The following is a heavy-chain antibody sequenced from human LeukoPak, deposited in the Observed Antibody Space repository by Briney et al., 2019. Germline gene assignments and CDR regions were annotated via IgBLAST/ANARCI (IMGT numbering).Heavy chain of an antibody. D-gene: IGHD6-13*01. J-gene: IGHJ4*02. CDR1: NYTFTNYG. V-gene: IGHV1-69*04. CDR2: IIPILGIA. CDR3: ARGVSGGLDY. Sequence: SVKVSCKSFNYTFTNYGISWVRQAPGQGLEWMGRIIPILGIANYAQKFQGRVTITADKSTSTAYMELSSLRSEDTAVYYCARGVSGGLDYWGQGTLVTVSS.